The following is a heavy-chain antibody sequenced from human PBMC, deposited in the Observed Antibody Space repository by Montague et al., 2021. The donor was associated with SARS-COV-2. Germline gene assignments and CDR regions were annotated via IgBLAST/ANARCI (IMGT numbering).Heavy chain of an antibody. CDR2: INDSGST. CDR3: ARVYTGTTFGCPYYIGS. V-gene: IGHV4-59*02. J-gene: IGHJ4*02. Sequence: SETLSLTCIVTGSSVRRYYWSWIRQPPGKGLEWIGYINDSGSTNYNPSLKSRVTISVDTSKNQFSLKLSSVTAADTAVYYCARVYTGTTFGCPYYIGSWGQGTLGNVSA. CDR1: GSSVRRYY. D-gene: IGHD3-10*02.